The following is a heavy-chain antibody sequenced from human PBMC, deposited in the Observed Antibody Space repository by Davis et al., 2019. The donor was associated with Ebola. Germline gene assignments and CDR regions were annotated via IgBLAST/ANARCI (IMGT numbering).Heavy chain of an antibody. CDR2: IWYDGSNK. CDR3: AKDSTSAAGTGSISY. D-gene: IGHD6-13*01. Sequence: PGGSLRLSCAASGFTFSSYGMHWVRQVPGKGLEWVAVIWYDGSNKYYADSVKGRFAISRDNSKNTLYLQMNSLRAEDTAVYYCAKDSTSAAGTGSISYWGQGTLVTVSS. CDR1: GFTFSSYG. V-gene: IGHV3-33*06. J-gene: IGHJ4*02.